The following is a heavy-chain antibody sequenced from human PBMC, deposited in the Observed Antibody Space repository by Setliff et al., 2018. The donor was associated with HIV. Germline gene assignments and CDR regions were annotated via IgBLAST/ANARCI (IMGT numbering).Heavy chain of an antibody. Sequence: GGSLRLSCAASGFTFSNFWMGWVRQAPGKGLRWVANIQRDGSEKYYVDSVKGRFTISRDNAKNSLFLQMNSLRAEDTAVYYCARVADSITIFGVVAAYFQHWGQGTLVTVSS. V-gene: IGHV3-7*01. J-gene: IGHJ1*01. CDR2: IQRDGSEK. CDR3: ARVADSITIFGVVAAYFQH. CDR1: GFTFSNFW. D-gene: IGHD3-3*01.